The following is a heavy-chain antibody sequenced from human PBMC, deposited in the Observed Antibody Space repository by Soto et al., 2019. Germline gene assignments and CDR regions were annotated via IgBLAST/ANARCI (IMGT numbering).Heavy chain of an antibody. CDR1: GFTFSSYE. CDR3: AREGYCSGGSCFDAFDI. V-gene: IGHV3-48*03. J-gene: IGHJ3*02. Sequence: PGGSLRLSCAASGFTFSSYEMNWVRQAPGKGLEWVSYISSSGSTIYYADSVKGRFTISRDNAKNSLYLQMNSLRAEDTAVYYCAREGYCSGGSCFDAFDIWGQGTMVTVSS. CDR2: ISSSGSTI. D-gene: IGHD2-15*01.